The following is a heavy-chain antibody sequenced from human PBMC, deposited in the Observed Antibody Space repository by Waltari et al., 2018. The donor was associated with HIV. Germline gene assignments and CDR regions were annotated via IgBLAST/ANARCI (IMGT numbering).Heavy chain of an antibody. CDR3: ARARVRSGYGLYYYYGMDV. D-gene: IGHD5-12*01. Sequence: QVQLQESGPGLVKPSQTLSLTCTVPAGSISSGSSYWRWIRQPAGKGLEWIGRIYTSGNTDYNPSLKSRVTISVDTSKNQFSLKLTSVTAADTAVYYCARARVRSGYGLYYYYGMDVWGQGTTVTVSS. CDR2: IYTSGNT. J-gene: IGHJ6*02. CDR1: AGSISSGSSY. V-gene: IGHV4-61*02.